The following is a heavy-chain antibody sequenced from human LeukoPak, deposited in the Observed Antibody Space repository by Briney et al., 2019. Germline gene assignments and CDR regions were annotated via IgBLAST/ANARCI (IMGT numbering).Heavy chain of an antibody. D-gene: IGHD3-22*01. J-gene: IGHJ4*02. V-gene: IGHV3-72*01. Sequence: GGSLRLSCAASGFTLSDYYTDWVRQAPGQGLEWVARTRKKAKGYTTEYAASVKGRFTISRDDSKNSVDLQMNSLITEDTAVYYCARAQSDSSGYYYVGDYWGQGTLVTVSS. CDR3: ARAQSDSSGYYYVGDY. CDR1: GFTLSDYY. CDR2: TRKKAKGYTT.